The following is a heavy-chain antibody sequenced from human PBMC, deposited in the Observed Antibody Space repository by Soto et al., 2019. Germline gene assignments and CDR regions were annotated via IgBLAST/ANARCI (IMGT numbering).Heavy chain of an antibody. CDR2: TNHSGST. Sequence: TSETLSLTCAVYGGSFSGYYWSWIRQPPGKGLEWIGETNHSGSTNYNPSLKSRVTISVDTSKNQFSLKLSSVTAADTAVYYCARGYYDILTGYYDYWGQGTLVTVSS. J-gene: IGHJ4*02. CDR1: GGSFSGYY. V-gene: IGHV4-34*01. CDR3: ARGYYDILTGYYDY. D-gene: IGHD3-9*01.